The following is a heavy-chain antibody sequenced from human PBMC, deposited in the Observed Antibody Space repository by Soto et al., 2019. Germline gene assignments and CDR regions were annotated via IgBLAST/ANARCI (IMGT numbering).Heavy chain of an antibody. Sequence: QVHLVESGGGVVQPGWSLRLSCAASGFTFSSYSMHWVRQAPGKGLEWVAIISYDGTNKYYADSLKGRFTISRDNSKSTLFLQMNSLRAEDTAVYYCARVYSSLDYGVDYWGQGTLVSVSS. J-gene: IGHJ4*02. CDR2: ISYDGTNK. CDR1: GFTFSSYS. CDR3: ARVYSSLDYGVDY. V-gene: IGHV3-30-3*01. D-gene: IGHD6-6*01.